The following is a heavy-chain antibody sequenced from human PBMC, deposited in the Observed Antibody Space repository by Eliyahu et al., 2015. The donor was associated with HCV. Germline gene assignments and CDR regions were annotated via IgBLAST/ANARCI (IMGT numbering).Heavy chain of an antibody. D-gene: IGHD3-3*01. J-gene: IGHJ6*02. CDR1: GFTFSSYS. V-gene: IGHV3-48*02. Sequence: EVQLVESGGGLVQPGGSLRLSXVASGFTFSSYSMNWVRQAPGKGLEWVSYISRSSSPIYSADSVKGRFTISRDNAKNSLYLQMNSLRDEDTAVYYCARDTYYDFWRNGMDVWGQGTTVTVSS. CDR3: ARDTYYDFWRNGMDV. CDR2: ISRSSSPI.